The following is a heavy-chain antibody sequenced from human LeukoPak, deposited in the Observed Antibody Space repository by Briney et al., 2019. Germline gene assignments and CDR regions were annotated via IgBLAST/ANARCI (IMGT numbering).Heavy chain of an antibody. CDR2: TYYRSKWYN. CDR1: GDGVSSNSAA. D-gene: IGHD2-15*01. Sequence: SQTLSLTCAISGDGVSSNSAAWNWIRQSPSRGLEWLGRTYYRSKWYNDYAVSVKSRITINPDTSKNQLSLQLNSVTPEDTAVYYCARGHGVVAAGYYYYYYMDVWGKGTTVTISS. J-gene: IGHJ6*03. V-gene: IGHV6-1*01. CDR3: ARGHGVVAAGYYYYYYMDV.